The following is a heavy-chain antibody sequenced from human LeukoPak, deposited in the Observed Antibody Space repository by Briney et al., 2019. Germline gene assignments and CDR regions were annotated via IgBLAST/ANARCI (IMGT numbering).Heavy chain of an antibody. Sequence: PGRSLRLSCAASGFTFSSYAMHWVRQAPGKGLEWVAVISYDGSNKYYADSVKGRFTISRDNSKNTLYLQMNSLRAEDTAVYYCARSEDSNYYYYYDMDAWGQGTTVTVSS. CDR3: ARSEDSNYYYYYDMDA. D-gene: IGHD4-11*01. CDR2: ISYDGSNK. V-gene: IGHV3-30*04. J-gene: IGHJ6*02. CDR1: GFTFSSYA.